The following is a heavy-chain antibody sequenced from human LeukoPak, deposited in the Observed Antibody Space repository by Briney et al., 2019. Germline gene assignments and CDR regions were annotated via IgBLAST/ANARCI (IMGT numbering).Heavy chain of an antibody. CDR1: GFTFSNAW. D-gene: IGHD4-11*01. J-gene: IGHJ6*02. V-gene: IGHV3-15*01. CDR3: TPQSLTVTTGPPYYYYGMDV. CDR2: IKSKTDGGTT. Sequence: GGSLRLSCAAAGFTFSNAWMSWVRQAPGKGLEWGGRIKSKTDGGTTDYAAPVKGRFTISRDDSKNTMYLQMNSLKTEDTAVYYCTPQSLTVTTGPPYYYYGMDVWGQGTTVTVSS.